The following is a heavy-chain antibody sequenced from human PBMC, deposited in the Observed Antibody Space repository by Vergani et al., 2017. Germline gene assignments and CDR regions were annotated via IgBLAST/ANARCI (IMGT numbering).Heavy chain of an antibody. CDR3: ARDGPLYGSGSYYHFDY. J-gene: IGHJ4*02. Sequence: QVQLVQSGADVKKPGSSVKVSCKASGGTFSSYAINWVRQAPGQGLEWMGGIIPIFGTANYAQKFQGRVTITADESTSTAYMELSSLRSEDTAVYYCARDGPLYGSGSYYHFDYWGQGTLVTVSS. CDR1: GGTFSSYA. D-gene: IGHD3-10*01. CDR2: IIPIFGTA. V-gene: IGHV1-69*01.